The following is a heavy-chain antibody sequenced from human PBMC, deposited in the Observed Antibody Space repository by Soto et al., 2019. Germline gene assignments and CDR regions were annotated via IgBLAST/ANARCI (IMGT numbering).Heavy chain of an antibody. Sequence: SETLSLTCTVSGGSVSSGSYYWSWIRQPPGKGLEWIGYIYYSGSTNYNPSLKSRVTISVDTSKNQFSLKLSSVTAADTAVYYCASNPSSGKVFDYWGQGTLVTVSS. CDR3: ASNPSSGKVFDY. CDR2: IYYSGST. V-gene: IGHV4-61*01. CDR1: GGSVSSGSYY. J-gene: IGHJ4*02. D-gene: IGHD3-10*01.